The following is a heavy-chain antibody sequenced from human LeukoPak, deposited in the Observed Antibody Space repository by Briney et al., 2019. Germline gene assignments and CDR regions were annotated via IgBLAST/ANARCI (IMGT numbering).Heavy chain of an antibody. CDR1: GGSISSYY. J-gene: IGHJ5*02. Sequence: SETLSLTCTVSGGSISSYYWSWIRQPPGKGLEWIGYIYYSGSTNYNPSLKSRVTISVDTSKNQFSLKLSSATAADTAVYYCARTEASWFDPWGQGTLVTVSS. V-gene: IGHV4-59*01. CDR2: IYYSGST. CDR3: ARTEASWFDP.